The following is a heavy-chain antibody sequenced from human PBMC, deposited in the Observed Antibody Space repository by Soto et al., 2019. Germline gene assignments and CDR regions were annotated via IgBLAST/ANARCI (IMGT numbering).Heavy chain of an antibody. V-gene: IGHV3-30-3*01. CDR1: GFTFSSYA. J-gene: IGHJ6*02. CDR3: ARDYYGSGSYYNLAYYYGMDV. CDR2: ISYDGSNK. Sequence: GGSLRLSCAASGFTFSSYAMHWVRQAPGKGLEWVAVISYDGSNKYYADSVKGRFTISRDNSKNTLYLQMNSLRAEDTAVYYCARDYYGSGSYYNLAYYYGMDVWGQGTTVTVSS. D-gene: IGHD3-10*01.